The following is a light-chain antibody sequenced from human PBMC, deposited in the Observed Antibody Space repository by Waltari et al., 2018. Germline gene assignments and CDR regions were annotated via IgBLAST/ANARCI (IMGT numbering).Light chain of an antibody. CDR3: QQYNNWPTWT. J-gene: IGKJ1*01. Sequence: EVVMTQSPATLSVSPGERATLSCRASHSVKTTLAWYQQKPGQAPRLVIFDASPRATGIPARFSGSGSGTEFTLTISSLQPEDSAVYYCQQYNNWPTWTFGQGAKVEIK. V-gene: IGKV3-15*01. CDR2: DAS. CDR1: HSVKTT.